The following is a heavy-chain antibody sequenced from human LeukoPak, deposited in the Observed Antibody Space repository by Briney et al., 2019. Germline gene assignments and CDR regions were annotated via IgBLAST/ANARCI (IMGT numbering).Heavy chain of an antibody. V-gene: IGHV3-9*01. CDR2: ISWNSGSI. Sequence: GGSLRLSCAGSRFIFNNYAMHWVRQPPGKGLEWVSGISWNSGSIDYANSVKGRFTISRDNAKNSLYLQMNSLRVEDTAFYYCAKDNRRHYTSGPNPDSLHWGQGALVTVSS. CDR3: AKDNRRHYTSGPNPDSLH. D-gene: IGHD6-19*01. J-gene: IGHJ4*02. CDR1: RFIFNNYA.